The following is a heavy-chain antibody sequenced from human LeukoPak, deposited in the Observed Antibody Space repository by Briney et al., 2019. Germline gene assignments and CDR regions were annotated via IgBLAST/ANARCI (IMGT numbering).Heavy chain of an antibody. J-gene: IGHJ3*02. V-gene: IGHV4-59*04. D-gene: IGHD5-18*01. Sequence: PSETLSLTCTVSGGSISSYYWSWIRQPPGKGLEWIGYIYYSGSTYYNPSLKSRVTISVDTSKNQFSLKLSSVTAADTAVYYCAGAPYSSTFDIWGQGTMVTVSS. CDR2: IYYSGST. CDR1: GGSISSYY. CDR3: AGAPYSSTFDI.